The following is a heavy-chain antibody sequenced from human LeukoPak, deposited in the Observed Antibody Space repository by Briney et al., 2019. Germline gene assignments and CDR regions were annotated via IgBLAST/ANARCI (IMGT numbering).Heavy chain of an antibody. CDR3: ARDPDSSGWYGFDY. D-gene: IGHD6-19*01. CDR2: INPSGGST. Sequence: ASVKVSCKVSGYTLTELSMHWVRQAPGQGLEWMGIINPSGGSTSYAQKFQGRVTMTRDTSTSTVYMELSSLRSEDTAVYYCARDPDSSGWYGFDYWGQGTLVTVSS. CDR1: GYTLTELS. J-gene: IGHJ4*02. V-gene: IGHV1-46*01.